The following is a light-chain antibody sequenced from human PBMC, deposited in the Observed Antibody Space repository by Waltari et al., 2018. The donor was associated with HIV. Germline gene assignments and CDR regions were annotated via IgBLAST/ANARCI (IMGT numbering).Light chain of an antibody. J-gene: IGKJ3*01. V-gene: IGKV1-33*01. CDR1: HDVKSH. Sequence: DIQMTQSPVSLSSYRGDTVTITCHASHDVKSHLNWYVQRPGKSPEVLIYDASILETGVPSRFSGGGSGTDFSLTISSLQPEDIGMYYCQQSLRLWSFGPGTKVEI. CDR2: DAS. CDR3: QQSLRLWS.